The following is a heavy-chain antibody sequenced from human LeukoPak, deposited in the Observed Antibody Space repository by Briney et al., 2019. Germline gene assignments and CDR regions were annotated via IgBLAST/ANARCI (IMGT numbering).Heavy chain of an antibody. CDR1: GGSFSGYY. CDR3: ARYVGYCSGGSCYLSRGQYYFDY. D-gene: IGHD2-15*01. V-gene: IGHV4-34*01. CDR2: INHSGST. Sequence: SETLSLTCAVYGGSFSGYYWSWIRQPPGKGLEWTGEINHSGSTNYNPSLKSRVTISVDTSKNQFSLKLSSVTAADTAVYYCARYVGYCSGGSCYLSRGQYYFDYWGQGTLVTVSS. J-gene: IGHJ4*02.